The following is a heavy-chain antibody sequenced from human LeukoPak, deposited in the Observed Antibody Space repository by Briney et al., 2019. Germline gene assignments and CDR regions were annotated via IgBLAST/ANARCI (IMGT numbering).Heavy chain of an antibody. Sequence: PPETLSLTCAISGGSFSAYYWSWIRQSPGKGLEWVGQINDREGTNYNPSLKSRVTISVDTSMNQFSLKLSSVTAADTAVYYCARGFYGGNPASVDHWGQGTLVTVSS. V-gene: IGHV4-34*01. CDR2: INDREGT. D-gene: IGHD4-23*01. CDR1: GGSFSAYY. CDR3: ARGFYGGNPASVDH. J-gene: IGHJ4*02.